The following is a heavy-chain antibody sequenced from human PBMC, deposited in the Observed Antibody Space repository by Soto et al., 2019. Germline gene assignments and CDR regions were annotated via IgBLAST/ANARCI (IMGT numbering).Heavy chain of an antibody. V-gene: IGHV1-18*01. CDR3: ATEAAAGTDY. J-gene: IGHJ4*02. Sequence: ASVKVSCKASGGTFSSYAISWVRQAPGQGLEWMGWISAYNGNTNYAQKLQGRVTMTTDTSTSTAYMELRSLRSDDTAVYYCATEAAAGTDYWGQGTLVTVSS. CDR2: ISAYNGNT. D-gene: IGHD6-13*01. CDR1: GGTFSSYA.